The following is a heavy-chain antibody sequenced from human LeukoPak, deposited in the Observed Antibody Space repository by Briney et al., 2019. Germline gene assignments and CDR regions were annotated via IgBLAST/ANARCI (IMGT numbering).Heavy chain of an antibody. J-gene: IGHJ5*02. CDR1: GGTFSNYA. Sequence: ASVKVSCKASGGTFSNYAISWVRQAPGQGLEWMGGIIPIFGTANYAQKFQGRVTITADESTSTAYMELSSLRSEDTAVYYCASRKNSGSYYRLNNWFDPWGQGTLVTVSS. CDR2: IIPIFGTA. D-gene: IGHD1-26*01. V-gene: IGHV1-69*13. CDR3: ASRKNSGSYYRLNNWFDP.